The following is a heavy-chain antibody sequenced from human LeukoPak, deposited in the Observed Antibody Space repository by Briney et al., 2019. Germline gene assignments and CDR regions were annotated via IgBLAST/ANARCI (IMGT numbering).Heavy chain of an antibody. Sequence: ASVKVSCKASGYTFTINGISWVRQAPGRGLEWMGWISANSGDTIYAEKFHGRVTLTRDTSTGTAYMELNSLTYDDTAVYYCARDRWYPFDYWVQGTLVTVSS. CDR3: ARDRWYPFDY. V-gene: IGHV1-18*01. CDR1: GYTFTING. D-gene: IGHD6-13*01. J-gene: IGHJ4*02. CDR2: ISANSGDT.